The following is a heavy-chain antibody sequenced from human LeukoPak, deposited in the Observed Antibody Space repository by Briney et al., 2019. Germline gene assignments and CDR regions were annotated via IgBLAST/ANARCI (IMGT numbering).Heavy chain of an antibody. CDR1: GGSFSGYY. CDR3: ARDDSSGYYSY. Sequence: SETLSLTCAVSGGSFSGYYWSWIRQPPGKGLEWIGYIYYSGSTYYNPSLKSRVTISVDTSKNQFSLKLSSVTAADTAVYYCARDDSSGYYSYWGQGTLVTVSS. J-gene: IGHJ4*02. D-gene: IGHD3-22*01. V-gene: IGHV4-30-4*08. CDR2: IYYSGST.